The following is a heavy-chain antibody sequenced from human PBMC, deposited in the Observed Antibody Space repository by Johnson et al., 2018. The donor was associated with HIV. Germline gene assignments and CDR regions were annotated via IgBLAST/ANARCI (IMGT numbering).Heavy chain of an antibody. V-gene: IGHV3-30*19. D-gene: IGHD5-18*01. CDR2: ISYDGSDK. CDR3: ARESTAWGGDYVGYGLDV. CDR1: GLSFSSYG. J-gene: IGHJ3*01. Sequence: QVQLVESGGGLVQPGRSVRLSCAASGLSFSSYGMEWVRQAPGKGLEWVAAISYDGSDKYHADSVKGRFTISRDNAKNSLYLEMNSLRVDDTAVYYCARESTAWGGDYVGYGLDVWGQGTLVAVSS.